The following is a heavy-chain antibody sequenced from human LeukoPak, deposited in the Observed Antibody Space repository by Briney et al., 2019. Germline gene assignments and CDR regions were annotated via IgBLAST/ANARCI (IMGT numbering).Heavy chain of an antibody. CDR2: ISCDGSNK. V-gene: IGHV3-30*18. J-gene: IGHJ6*02. CDR1: GFTFSSYG. D-gene: IGHD6-13*01. Sequence: GGSLRLSCAASGFTFSSYGMHWVRQAPGKGLEWVAVISCDGSNKYYADSVKGRFTISRDNSKNTLYLQMNSLRAEDTAVYYCAKDEASSWYYYYYGMDVWGQGTTVTVSS. CDR3: AKDEASSWYYYYYGMDV.